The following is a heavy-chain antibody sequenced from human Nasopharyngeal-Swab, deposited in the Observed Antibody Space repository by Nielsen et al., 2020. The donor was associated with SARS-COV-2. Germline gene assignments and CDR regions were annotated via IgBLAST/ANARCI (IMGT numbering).Heavy chain of an antibody. D-gene: IGHD6-13*01. CDR3: ARDKDSSSWSDAFDI. CDR1: GSTFSTYA. V-gene: IGHV3-30-3*01. J-gene: IGHJ3*02. CDR2: ISYDGSNK. Sequence: GGLLRLPFAASGSTFSTYALPWFPQAPGKGLDWLAVISYDGSNKYYADPVKGRFTISTDNSKNTLYLQMNSLRAEDTAMYYCARDKDSSSWSDAFDIWGQGTMVTVSS.